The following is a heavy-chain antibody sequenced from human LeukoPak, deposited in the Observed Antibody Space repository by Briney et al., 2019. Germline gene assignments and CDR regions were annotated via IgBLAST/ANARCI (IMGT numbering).Heavy chain of an antibody. J-gene: IGHJ4*02. Sequence: GGPVRLFCAASGLTLSSYAMSGARQAPGKGLEGVAAISGSGGSTYYAASVKGRFTISRTNSKNTLYLQMNSLRAEDTAVYYCAKSIDYDYVWEIRYWGQGTLVTVSS. CDR1: GLTLSSYA. CDR2: ISGSGGST. CDR3: AKSIDYDYVWEIRY. D-gene: IGHD3-16*01. V-gene: IGHV3-23*01.